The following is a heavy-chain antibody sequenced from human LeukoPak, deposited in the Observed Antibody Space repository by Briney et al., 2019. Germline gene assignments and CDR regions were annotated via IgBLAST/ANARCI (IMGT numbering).Heavy chain of an antibody. D-gene: IGHD3-22*01. CDR3: ARDPGSYYYDSSIADY. CDR2: ISAYNGNT. Sequence: ASVKVSCKASGYTFTSYGISWVRQAPGQGLEGMGWISAYNGNTNYAQKLQGRVTMTTDTSTSTAYMELRSLRSDDTAVYYCARDPGSYYYDSSIADYWGQGTLVTVSS. CDR1: GYTFTSYG. V-gene: IGHV1-18*01. J-gene: IGHJ4*02.